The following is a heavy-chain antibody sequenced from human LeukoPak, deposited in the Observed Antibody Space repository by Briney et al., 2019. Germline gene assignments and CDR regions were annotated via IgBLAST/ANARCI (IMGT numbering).Heavy chain of an antibody. V-gene: IGHV1-18*01. D-gene: IGHD3-10*01. J-gene: IGHJ6*02. Sequence: ASVKVSCKASGNTFSSYAINWVRQAPGQGLEWMGWISAYSGNTNYAQTLQGRVTMTTDTSTSKAYMELRSLRSDDTAVYYCARDSSMVRDHSYYYAMDVWGQGTTVTVSS. CDR2: ISAYSGNT. CDR3: ARDSSMVRDHSYYYAMDV. CDR1: GNTFSSYA.